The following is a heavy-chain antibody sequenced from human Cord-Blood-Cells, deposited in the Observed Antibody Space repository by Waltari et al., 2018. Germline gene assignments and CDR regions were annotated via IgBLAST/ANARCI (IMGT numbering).Heavy chain of an antibody. CDR1: GFTFSSYA. CDR3: AREGNW. Sequence: QVQLVESGGCVVQPGRSLRLSCAASGFTFSSYAMHWVRQAPGKGLEWVAVISYDGSNKSYADSVKGRFTISRDNSKNTLYLQLNSLRAEDTAVYYCAREGNWGGQGTLVTVSS. D-gene: IGHD7-27*01. CDR2: ISYDGSNK. J-gene: IGHJ4*02. V-gene: IGHV3-30*04.